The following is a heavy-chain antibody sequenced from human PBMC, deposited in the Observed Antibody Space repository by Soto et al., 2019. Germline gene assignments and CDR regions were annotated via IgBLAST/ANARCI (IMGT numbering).Heavy chain of an antibody. D-gene: IGHD5-18*01. J-gene: IGHJ4*02. CDR3: AHRPRGYGYHFDS. V-gene: IGHV2-5*02. CDR2: IYWDDDE. Sequence: QITLKESGPTLVKPTQTLTLTCTFSGFSFSTRGVCVAWIRQPPGKALEWLALIYWDDDEGNSPSLKSRLTSTKHTSKNQVGLTMTILDPVDTATYYCAHRPRGYGYHFDSLGQGSMGTVSS. CDR1: GFSFSTRGVC.